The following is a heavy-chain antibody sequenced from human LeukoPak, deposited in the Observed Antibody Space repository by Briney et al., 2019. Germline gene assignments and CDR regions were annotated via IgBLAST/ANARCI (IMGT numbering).Heavy chain of an antibody. CDR3: ARRLGNAFDI. CDR1: GGSISSYY. V-gene: IGHV4-59*08. D-gene: IGHD3-9*01. CDR2: IYYSGST. J-gene: IGHJ3*02. Sequence: SETLSLTCTVSGGSISSYYWSWIRQPPGKGLEWIGYIYYSGSTNYNPSLKSRVTISVYTSKNQFSLKLSSVTAADTAVYYCARRLGNAFDIWGQGTMVTVSS.